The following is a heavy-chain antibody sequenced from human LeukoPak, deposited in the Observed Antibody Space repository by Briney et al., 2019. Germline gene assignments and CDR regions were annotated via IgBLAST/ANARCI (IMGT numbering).Heavy chain of an antibody. CDR3: ARRRYSYGYENWFDP. D-gene: IGHD5-18*01. Sequence: PSETLSLTCTVSGGSISSYYWSWIRQPPGKGLEWIGYIYYSGSTNYNPSLKSRVTISVDTSKNQFSLKLSSVTAADTAVYYCARRRYSYGYENWFDPWGQGTLVTVSS. J-gene: IGHJ5*02. CDR2: IYYSGST. CDR1: GGSISSYY. V-gene: IGHV4-59*01.